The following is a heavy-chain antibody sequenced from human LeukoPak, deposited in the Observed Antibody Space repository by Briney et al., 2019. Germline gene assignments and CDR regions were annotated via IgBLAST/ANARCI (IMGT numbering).Heavy chain of an antibody. CDR1: GYTFTGYY. CDR2: INPSGGST. J-gene: IGHJ1*01. CDR3: AHQLKDMTQRAGGVSYFQH. D-gene: IGHD1-1*01. Sequence: ASVKVSCKASGYTFTGYYIHWVRQAPGQGLEWMGIINPSGGSTSYAQKFQGRVTMTRDTSTSTVYMELSSLRSEDTAVYYCAHQLKDMTQRAGGVSYFQHWGQGTLVTVSS. V-gene: IGHV1-46*01.